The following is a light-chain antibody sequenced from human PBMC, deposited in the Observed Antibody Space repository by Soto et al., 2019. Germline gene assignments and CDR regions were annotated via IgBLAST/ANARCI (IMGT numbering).Light chain of an antibody. V-gene: IGLV2-14*03. CDR2: DVN. CDR3: SSYTSSSTAV. Sequence: QSVLTQPASVSGSPGQSITISCTGTSSDIGGYNYVSWYQQHPGKGPKLMIYDVNNRPSGVSNRFSGSKSGNTASLTISGLQAEDEADYYCSSYTSSSTAVFGGGTKVTVL. CDR1: SSDIGGYNY. J-gene: IGLJ2*01.